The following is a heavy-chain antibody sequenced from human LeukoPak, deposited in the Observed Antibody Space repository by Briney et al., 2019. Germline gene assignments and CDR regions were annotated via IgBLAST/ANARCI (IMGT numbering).Heavy chain of an antibody. Sequence: SETLSLTCAVYGGSFSGYYWSWIRQPPGKGLEWIGEINHSGSTNYNPSLKSRVTISVDTSKNQFSLKLSSVTAADAAVYYCARYAAAGTNLFDYWGQGTLVTVSS. CDR2: INHSGST. J-gene: IGHJ4*02. V-gene: IGHV4-34*01. CDR1: GGSFSGYY. CDR3: ARYAAAGTNLFDY. D-gene: IGHD6-13*01.